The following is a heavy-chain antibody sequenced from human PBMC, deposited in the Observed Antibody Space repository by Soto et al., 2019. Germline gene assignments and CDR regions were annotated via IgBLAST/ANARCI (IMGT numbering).Heavy chain of an antibody. CDR1: GAAISGYY. Sequence: QVRLQESGPGLVKPSETLSLTCVVSGAAISGYYWSWIRQPPGKGLEWIGFIYYSGSTTNYSPSLKNRVTISEDTSKNIISLRLGSVTAADTAIYYCVRDGRERQFDYWGQGTLVTVSS. J-gene: IGHJ4*02. CDR2: IYYSGSTT. D-gene: IGHD1-26*01. CDR3: VRDGRERQFDY. V-gene: IGHV4-59*01.